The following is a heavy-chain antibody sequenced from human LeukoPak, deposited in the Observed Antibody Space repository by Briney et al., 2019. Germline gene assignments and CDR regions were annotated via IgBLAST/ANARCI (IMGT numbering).Heavy chain of an antibody. CDR2: INHSGST. Sequence: GSLRLSCAASGFTFSSFVLSWIRQPPGKGLEWIGEINHSGSTNYNPSLTSRVTISVDTSKNQFSLKLSSVTAADTAVYYCARAIIVVVPAARRNWFDPWGQGTLVTVSS. CDR1: GFTFSSFV. D-gene: IGHD2-2*01. CDR3: ARAIIVVVPAARRNWFDP. J-gene: IGHJ5*02. V-gene: IGHV4-34*01.